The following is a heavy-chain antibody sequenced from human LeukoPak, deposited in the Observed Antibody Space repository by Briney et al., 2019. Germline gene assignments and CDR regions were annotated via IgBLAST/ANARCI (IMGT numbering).Heavy chain of an antibody. J-gene: IGHJ4*02. CDR2: ISSSSNYI. CDR1: GFTFSSNG. CDR3: ARGPPFDY. V-gene: IGHV3-21*06. Sequence: PGGSLRLSCAASGFTFSSNGVHWVRQAPGKGLEWVSSISSSSNYIYYADSVKGRFTISRDNARNSLYLQINSLRGEDTAVYYCARGPPFDYWGQGTLVTVSS.